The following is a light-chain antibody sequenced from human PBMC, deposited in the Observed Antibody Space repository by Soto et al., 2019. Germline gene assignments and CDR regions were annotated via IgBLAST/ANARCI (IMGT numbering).Light chain of an antibody. V-gene: IGKV3D-11*02. CDR3: QQRSNWHPST. Sequence: AQSPDTLSVSAWERATLSCRASQSISSKLAWYQQRPGQAPRLLIYDASKTATGIPARFSGSGSGTDFTLTLSSLEPADFAVYYCQQRSNWHPSTFGQGTRLEIK. J-gene: IGKJ5*01. CDR2: DAS. CDR1: QSISSK.